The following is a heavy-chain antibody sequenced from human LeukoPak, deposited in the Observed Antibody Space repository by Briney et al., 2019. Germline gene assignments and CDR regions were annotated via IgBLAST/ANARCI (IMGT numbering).Heavy chain of an antibody. Sequence: GGSLRLSCAASGFTFNNYAMGWVRQAPGKGLDWLSFIGPSGVTRLYANSVKGRFTISRDNAKNSVYLQMNSLRAEDTAVYYCTRDATYYLRYGYFDYWGQGTLVTVSS. CDR2: IGPSGVTR. CDR3: TRDATYYLRYGYFDY. CDR1: GFTFNNYA. D-gene: IGHD2/OR15-2a*01. J-gene: IGHJ4*02. V-gene: IGHV3-48*04.